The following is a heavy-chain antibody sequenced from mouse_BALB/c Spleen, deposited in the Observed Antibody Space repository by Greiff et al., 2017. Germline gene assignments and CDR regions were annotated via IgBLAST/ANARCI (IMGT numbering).Heavy chain of an antibody. CDR3: AREALYYGNYDAMDY. V-gene: IGHV2-6-7*01. CDR2: IWGDGST. CDR1: GFSLTGYG. D-gene: IGHD2-1*01. J-gene: IGHJ4*01. Sequence: QVQLKESGPGLVAPSQSLSITCTVSGFSLTGYGVNWVRQPPGKGLEWLGMIWGDGSTDYNSALKSRLSISKDNSKSQVFLKMNSLQTDDTARYYCAREALYYGNYDAMDYWGQGTSVTVSS.